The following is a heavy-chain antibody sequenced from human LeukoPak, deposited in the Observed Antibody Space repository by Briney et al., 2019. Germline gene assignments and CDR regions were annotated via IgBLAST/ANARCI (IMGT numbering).Heavy chain of an antibody. V-gene: IGHV3-21*01. Sequence: GGSLRLSCAASGFTFSSYSMNWVRQAPGTGLEWVSSISSSSSYIYYADSVKGRFTISRDNAKNSLYLQMNSLRAEDTAVYYCAKAAAAGYKLIRIYYYYGMDVWGKGTTVTVSS. J-gene: IGHJ6*04. CDR1: GFTFSSYS. D-gene: IGHD6-13*01. CDR2: ISSSSSYI. CDR3: AKAAAAGYKLIRIYYYYGMDV.